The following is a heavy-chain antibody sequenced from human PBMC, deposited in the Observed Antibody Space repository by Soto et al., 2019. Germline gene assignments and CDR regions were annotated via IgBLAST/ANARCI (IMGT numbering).Heavy chain of an antibody. D-gene: IGHD2-21*02. V-gene: IGHV1-18*01. CDR1: GYTFTRYG. CDR2: ISGYNGNT. CDR3: ARGGGIVVVTAPYDH. J-gene: IGHJ4*02. Sequence: ASVKVSCKASGYTFTRYGISWVRQAPGQGLEWMGWISGYNGNTKYSQKFQGRVTITRDKSASTAYMELSSLRSEDTAVYYCARGGGIVVVTAPYDHWGQGTLVTVSS.